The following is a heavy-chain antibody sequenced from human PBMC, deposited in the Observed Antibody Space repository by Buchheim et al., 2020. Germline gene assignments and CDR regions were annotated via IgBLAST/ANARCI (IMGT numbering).Heavy chain of an antibody. D-gene: IGHD2-15*01. CDR2: INHSGST. J-gene: IGHJ6*02. CDR3: ARGARQGIVVVVAATQGMDV. CDR1: GGSFSGYY. V-gene: IGHV4-34*01. Sequence: QVQLQQWGAGLLKPSETLSLTCAVYGGSFSGYYWSWIRQPPGKGLEWIGEINHSGSTNYNPSLKSRVTISVETSTNQFSLKLSSVTAADTAVYYCARGARQGIVVVVAATQGMDVWGQGTT.